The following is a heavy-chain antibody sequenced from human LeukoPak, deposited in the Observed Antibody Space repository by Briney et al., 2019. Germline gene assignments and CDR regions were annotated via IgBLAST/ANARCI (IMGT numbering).Heavy chain of an antibody. CDR3: ARSGTNYGDAFDI. V-gene: IGHV5-51*01. D-gene: IGHD1-7*01. CDR1: GYSFSTYW. J-gene: IGHJ3*02. CDR2: IYPGDSDT. Sequence: GESLKISCKGSGYSFSTYWIAWVRQMPGKGLEWMGIIYPGDSDTRYSPSFQGQVTISADKSISTAYLQWSSLKASDTAMYYCARSGTNYGDAFDIWGQGTMVTVSS.